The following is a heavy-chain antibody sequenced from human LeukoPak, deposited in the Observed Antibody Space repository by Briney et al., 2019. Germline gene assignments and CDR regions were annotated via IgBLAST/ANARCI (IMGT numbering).Heavy chain of an antibody. CDR3: TNFYGSGSYYPLY. CDR1: GFIFSSYW. J-gene: IGHJ4*02. D-gene: IGHD3-10*01. CDR2: IKQDGSEK. Sequence: GGSLRLSCAASGFIFSSYWMSWVRQAPGKGLEWVANIKQDGSEKYYVDSVKGRFTISRDNAKNSLYLQMNSLRAEDTAVYYCTNFYGSGSYYPLYWGQGTLVTVSS. V-gene: IGHV3-7*01.